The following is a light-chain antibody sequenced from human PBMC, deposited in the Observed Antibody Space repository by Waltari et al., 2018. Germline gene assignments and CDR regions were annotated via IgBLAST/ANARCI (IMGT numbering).Light chain of an antibody. CDR1: QSLLHSNGYNY. J-gene: IGKJ1*01. Sequence: DIVMTQSPLSLPVTPGEPASISCRSSQSLLHSNGYNYLDWYLRKPGQSPQLLIYLGSNRASGVPDRFSGSGSGTDFTLKISRVEAEDVGVYYCMQALQTPVTFGQGTKVEIK. CDR3: MQALQTPVT. V-gene: IGKV2-28*01. CDR2: LGS.